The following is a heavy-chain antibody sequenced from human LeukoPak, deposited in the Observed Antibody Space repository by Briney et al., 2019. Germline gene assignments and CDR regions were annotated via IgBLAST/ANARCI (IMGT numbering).Heavy chain of an antibody. CDR1: GFTFTRFW. D-gene: IGHD3-3*01. Sequence: PGGSLRLSCAASGFTFTRFWLTWVRQSPGKGLEWVVNINPDGTKTTYVDSVEGRFAISRDNAKNSVFLLMTSLRAEDTAMYYCATAPASVDSSWGQGTLVAVSS. J-gene: IGHJ5*02. CDR3: ATAPASVDSS. V-gene: IGHV3-7*01. CDR2: INPDGTKT.